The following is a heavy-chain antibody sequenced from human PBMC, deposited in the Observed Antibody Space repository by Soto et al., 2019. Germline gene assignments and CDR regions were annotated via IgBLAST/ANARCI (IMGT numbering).Heavy chain of an antibody. CDR1: GFTFSSYS. CDR3: ARKGSLGSGYYYNWFDP. D-gene: IGHD3-22*01. Sequence: GGSLRLSCAASGFTFSSYSMNWVRQAPGKGLEWVSYISSSSSTIYYADSVKGRFTISRDNAKNSLYLQMNSLRAEDTAVYYCARKGSLGSGYYYNWFDPWGQGTLVTVSS. V-gene: IGHV3-48*01. CDR2: ISSSSSTI. J-gene: IGHJ5*02.